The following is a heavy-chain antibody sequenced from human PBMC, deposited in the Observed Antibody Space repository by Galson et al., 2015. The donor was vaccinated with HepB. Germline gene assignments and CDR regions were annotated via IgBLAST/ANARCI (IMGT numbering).Heavy chain of an antibody. CDR2: IYYSGST. V-gene: IGHV4-59*08. CDR3: ARLDYYGSGYYFDY. CDR1: GGSIGSYY. Sequence: QVQLQESGPGLVKPSETLSLTCTVSGGSIGSYYWSWIRQPPGKGLEWIGYIYYSGSTNYNPSLKSRVTISVDTSKNQFSLKLNSVTAADTAVYYCARLDYYGSGYYFDYWGQGTLVTVSS. J-gene: IGHJ4*02. D-gene: IGHD3-10*01.